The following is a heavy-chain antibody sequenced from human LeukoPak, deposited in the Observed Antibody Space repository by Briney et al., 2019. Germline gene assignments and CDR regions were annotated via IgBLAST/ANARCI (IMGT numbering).Heavy chain of an antibody. Sequence: GGSLRLSCVASGFSFNNYAMNWVRQAPGKGLEWVSLIIGSSGSTFYADSVKGRFTISRDKSKNALYLQMNSLRAEDTAVYYCATIPSTTVTTYFDYWGQGTLVTVSS. CDR1: GFSFNNYA. J-gene: IGHJ4*02. V-gene: IGHV3-23*01. CDR3: ATIPSTTVTTYFDY. D-gene: IGHD4-17*01. CDR2: IIGSSGST.